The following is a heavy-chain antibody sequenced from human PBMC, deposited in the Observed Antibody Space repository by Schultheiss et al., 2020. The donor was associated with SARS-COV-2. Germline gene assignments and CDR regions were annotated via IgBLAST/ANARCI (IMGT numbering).Heavy chain of an antibody. V-gene: IGHV4-38-2*02. CDR1: GYSISSGYY. CDR2: IYYSGST. Sequence: SETLSLTCTVSGYSISSGYYWGWIRQPPGKGLEWIGYIYYSGSTYYNPSLKSRVTISVDTSKNQFSLKLSSVTAADTAVYYCARGQYVPAATPTEYYYYGMDVWGQGTTVTVSS. D-gene: IGHD2-2*02. J-gene: IGHJ6*02. CDR3: ARGQYVPAATPTEYYYYGMDV.